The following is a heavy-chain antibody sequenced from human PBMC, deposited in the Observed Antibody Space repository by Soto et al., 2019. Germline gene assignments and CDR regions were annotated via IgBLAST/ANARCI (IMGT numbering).Heavy chain of an antibody. J-gene: IGHJ3*02. D-gene: IGHD3-22*01. CDR2: IRSKAYGGTT. Sequence: PGGSLRLSCTASGFTFGDYAMSWVRQAPGKGLEWVGFIRSKAYGGTTEYAASVRGRFTISRDDSKSIAYLQMNSLKTEDTAVYYCTRGLTYYYDSSGPGHAFDIWGQGTMVTVSS. V-gene: IGHV3-49*04. CDR3: TRGLTYYYDSSGPGHAFDI. CDR1: GFTFGDYA.